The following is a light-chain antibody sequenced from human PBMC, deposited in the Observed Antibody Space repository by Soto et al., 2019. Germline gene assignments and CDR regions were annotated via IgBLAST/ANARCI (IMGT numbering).Light chain of an antibody. V-gene: IGLV2-14*01. Sequence: QSALTQPASVSGSPGQSITISCTGSSRDVGGYNYVSWYQQHPGKAPKLMIYEVNNRPSGVSNRFSGSGSGNTASLTISGLQAEDEADYYCNSYTSSSTLVFGGGTKLTVL. CDR3: NSYTSSSTLV. CDR2: EVN. CDR1: SRDVGGYNY. J-gene: IGLJ2*01.